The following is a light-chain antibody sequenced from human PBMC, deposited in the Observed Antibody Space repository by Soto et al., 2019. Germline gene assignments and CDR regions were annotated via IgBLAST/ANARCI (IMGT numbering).Light chain of an antibody. CDR3: QQYGSSLPHN. CDR1: RSVSNNF. V-gene: IGKV3-20*01. J-gene: IGKJ2*01. Sequence: DTVLTQSPGTLSLSPGERATLSCRASRSVSNNFLAWYQQKPGQAPRLLIYGSSSRATGIPDRFSGSGSGTDFTLTISRLEPEDFAVYFCQQYGSSLPHNLGQGTKVEIK. CDR2: GSS.